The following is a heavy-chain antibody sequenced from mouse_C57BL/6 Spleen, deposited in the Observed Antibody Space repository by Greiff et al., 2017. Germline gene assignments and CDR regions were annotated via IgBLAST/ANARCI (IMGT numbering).Heavy chain of an antibody. CDR2: IYPGDGDT. V-gene: IGHV1-82*01. D-gene: IGHD1-1*01. CDR1: GYAFSSSW. J-gene: IGHJ3*01. CDR3: VRRYYGSSWCAY. Sequence: QVQLKQSGPELVKPGASVKISCKASGYAFSSSWMNWVKQRPGKGLEWIGRIYPGDGDTNYNGKFKGKATLTADKSSSTAYMQLSSLTSEDSAVDFCVRRYYGSSWCAYWGQGTLVTVSA.